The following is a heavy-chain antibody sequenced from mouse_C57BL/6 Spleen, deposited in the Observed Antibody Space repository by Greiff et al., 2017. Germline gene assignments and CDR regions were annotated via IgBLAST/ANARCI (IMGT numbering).Heavy chain of an antibody. Sequence: QVQLQQPGAELVKPGASVKLSCKASGYTFTSYRMHWVKQRPGQGLEWIGMIHPNSGSTNYNEKFKSKATLTVDKSSSTAYMQLSSLTSEDSAVYYCARDDGSSFAWFAYWGQGTLVTVSA. V-gene: IGHV1-64*01. J-gene: IGHJ3*01. D-gene: IGHD1-1*01. CDR2: IHPNSGST. CDR3: ARDDGSSFAWFAY. CDR1: GYTFTSYR.